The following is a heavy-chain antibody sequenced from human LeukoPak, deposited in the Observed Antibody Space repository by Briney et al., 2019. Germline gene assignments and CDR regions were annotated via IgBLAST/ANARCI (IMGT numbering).Heavy chain of an antibody. CDR1: GFTFSSYS. CDR2: ISSSSSTI. D-gene: IGHD3-10*01. J-gene: IGHJ6*02. CDR3: ARDYHLWFGEFKYYYYYGMDV. Sequence: GGSLRLSCAASGFTFSSYSMNWVRQAPGKGLEWVSYISSSSSTIYYADSVKGRFTISRDNAKNSLYLQMNSLRAEDTAVYYCARDYHLWFGEFKYYYYYGMDVWGQGTTVTVSS. V-gene: IGHV3-48*04.